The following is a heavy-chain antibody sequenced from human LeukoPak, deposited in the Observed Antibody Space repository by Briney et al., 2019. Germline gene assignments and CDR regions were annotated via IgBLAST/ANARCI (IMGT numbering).Heavy chain of an antibody. CDR2: ISYDGSNK. CDR1: GFTFSSYG. D-gene: IGHD6-13*01. V-gene: IGHV3-30*18. J-gene: IGHJ4*02. CDR3: AKRTGSSWYGGVDY. Sequence: GTSLRLSCAASGFTFSSYGMHWVRQAPGKGLEWVAVISYDGSNKYYADSVKGRFTISRDNSKNTLYLQMNSLRAEDTAVYYCAKRTGSSWYGGVDYWGQGTLVTVSS.